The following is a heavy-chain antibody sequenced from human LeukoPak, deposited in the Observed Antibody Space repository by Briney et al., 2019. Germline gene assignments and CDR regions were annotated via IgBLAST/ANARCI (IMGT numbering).Heavy chain of an antibody. Sequence: ASVNVSCKVSGDALTELSMNWVRQAPGKGLEWMGGFDPEDGERIYEQKFQGRVTMTEDTSTDTAYMELSSLISEDTAMYFCATGNWVGSDWSDAFDIWGQGTMVTVSS. CDR1: GDALTELS. J-gene: IGHJ3*02. CDR3: ATGNWVGSDWSDAFDI. D-gene: IGHD6-19*01. V-gene: IGHV1-24*01. CDR2: FDPEDGER.